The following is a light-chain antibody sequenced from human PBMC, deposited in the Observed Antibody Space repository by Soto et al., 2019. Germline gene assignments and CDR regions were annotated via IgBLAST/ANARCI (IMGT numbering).Light chain of an antibody. J-gene: IGKJ1*01. Sequence: AIQMTKSPSSLSASVGDSVTITCRASQGIRNDLGWYQHKPGKAPKLLIYAASSLQSGVPSRFSGSGSGTDFTLTISSLQPEDFATYYCLQDYNYPRTFGPGTKVEIK. V-gene: IGKV1-6*01. CDR3: LQDYNYPRT. CDR1: QGIRND. CDR2: AAS.